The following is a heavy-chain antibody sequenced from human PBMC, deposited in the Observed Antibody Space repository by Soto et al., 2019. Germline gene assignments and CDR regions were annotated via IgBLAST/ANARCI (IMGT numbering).Heavy chain of an antibody. D-gene: IGHD3-22*01. Sequence: SETLSLTCAVSGASISSGDYYWSWIRQHPGKGLEWIGYIYYSGSTYYNPSLKSRVTISVDTSKNQFSLKLRSVTAADTAVYYCATIFDSSGYYYGNNWFDPWGQGTLVTVS. CDR3: ATIFDSSGYYYGNNWFDP. J-gene: IGHJ5*02. V-gene: IGHV4-31*11. CDR2: IYYSGST. CDR1: GASISSGDYY.